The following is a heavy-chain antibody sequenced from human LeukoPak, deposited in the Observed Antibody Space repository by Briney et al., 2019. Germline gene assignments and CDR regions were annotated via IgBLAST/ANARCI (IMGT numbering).Heavy chain of an antibody. CDR2: MNPNSGNT. Sequence: EASVKVSCKASGYTFTSYDINWVRQATGQGLEWMGWMNPNSGNTGYAQKFRGRVTMTRNTSISTAYMELSSLRSEDTAVYYCARGIRAPYYDFWSGYKYYYYGMDVWGQGTTVTVSS. V-gene: IGHV1-8*01. CDR1: GYTFTSYD. CDR3: ARGIRAPYYDFWSGYKYYYYGMDV. D-gene: IGHD3-3*01. J-gene: IGHJ6*02.